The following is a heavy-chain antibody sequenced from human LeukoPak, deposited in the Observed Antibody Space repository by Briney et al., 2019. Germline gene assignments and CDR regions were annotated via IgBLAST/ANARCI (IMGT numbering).Heavy chain of an antibody. D-gene: IGHD2-15*01. Sequence: PGGSLRLSCAASGFTFDDYGMSWVRQAPGKGLEWVTVINCNGSSTGYADSVKGRFTISRDNAKNSLYLQMNSLRAEDTALYYCARAQYCSGGSCYYYYGMDVWGQGTTVTVSS. CDR3: ARAQYCSGGSCYYYYGMDV. J-gene: IGHJ6*02. CDR1: GFTFDDYG. CDR2: INCNGSST. V-gene: IGHV3-20*04.